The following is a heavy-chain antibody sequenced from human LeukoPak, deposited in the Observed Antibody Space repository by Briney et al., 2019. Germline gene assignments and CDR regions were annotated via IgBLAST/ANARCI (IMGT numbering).Heavy chain of an antibody. V-gene: IGHV3-7*01. CDR2: INPEGSEK. J-gene: IGHJ4*02. CDR1: GLTFSSSW. CDR3: ARDLAYSRLDY. D-gene: IGHD5-18*01. Sequence: GGSLRLSCAVSGLTFSSSWMDWVRQAPGKGLEWVASINPEGSEKYSADSVKGRFTISRDNAKNSLYLQMDSLGVEDTAFYYCARDLAYSRLDYWGQGTLVTVSS.